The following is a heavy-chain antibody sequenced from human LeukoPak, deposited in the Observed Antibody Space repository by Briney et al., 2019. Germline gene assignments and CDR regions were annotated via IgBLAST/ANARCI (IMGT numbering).Heavy chain of an antibody. Sequence: GGSLRPSCAASGFTSSTYTMSWVRQAPGKGLEWVSSITGSGDSSYYADSVKGRFTMSRDNSESTLYLQMSSLRAEDTAIYYCGCVGNSFYSVGLGYWGQGTLVTVSS. CDR2: ITGSGDSS. CDR1: GFTSSTYT. J-gene: IGHJ4*02. V-gene: IGHV3-23*01. CDR3: GCVGNSFYSVGLGY. D-gene: IGHD2-15*01.